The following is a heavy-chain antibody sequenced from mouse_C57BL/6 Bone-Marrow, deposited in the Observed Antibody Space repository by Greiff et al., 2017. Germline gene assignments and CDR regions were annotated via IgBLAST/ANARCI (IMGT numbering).Heavy chain of an antibody. CDR2: IRLKSDNYAT. CDR3: TEGLLFDY. D-gene: IGHD2-10*01. CDR1: GFTFSNYW. J-gene: IGHJ2*01. Sequence: EVKLMESGAGLVQPGASMKLSCVASGFTFSNYWMNWVRQSPEKGLEWVAQIRLKSDNYATHYAESVKGRFTISRDASKSSIYLQMNNVRAEDAGIYYCTEGLLFDYWGQGTTLTVSS. V-gene: IGHV6-3*01.